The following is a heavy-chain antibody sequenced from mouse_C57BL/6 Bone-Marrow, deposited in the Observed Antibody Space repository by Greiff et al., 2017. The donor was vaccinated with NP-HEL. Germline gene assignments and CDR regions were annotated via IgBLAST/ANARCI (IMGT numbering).Heavy chain of an antibody. D-gene: IGHD1-1*01. CDR2: IDPSDSYT. J-gene: IGHJ2*01. V-gene: IGHV1-50*01. Sequence: QVQLKQPGAELVKPGASVKLSCKASGYTFTSYWMQWVKQRPGQGLEWIGEIDPSDSYTNYNQKFKGKATLTVDTSSSTAYMQLSSLTSEDSAVYYCAREGVEARYYFDYWGQGTTLTVSS. CDR1: GYTFTSYW. CDR3: AREGVEARYYFDY.